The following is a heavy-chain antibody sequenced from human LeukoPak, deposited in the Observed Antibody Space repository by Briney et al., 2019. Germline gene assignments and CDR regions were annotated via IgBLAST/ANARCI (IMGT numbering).Heavy chain of an antibody. CDR2: IRYDGSNK. J-gene: IGHJ4*02. CDR3: XXXXXXXXXXXXXDY. V-gene: IGHV3-30*02. Sequence: FTFXXYGMHWVRQAPGKGLEWVAFIRYDGSNKYYADSVKGRFTISRDNSKNTLYLQMNSLRAEDTAVYYCXXXXXXXXXXXXXDYWDQXTXVTVSS. CDR1: FTFXXYG.